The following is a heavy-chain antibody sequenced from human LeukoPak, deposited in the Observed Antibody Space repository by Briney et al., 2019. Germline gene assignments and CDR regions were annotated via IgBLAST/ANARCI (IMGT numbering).Heavy chain of an antibody. CDR2: ISSSSSYI. Sequence: GGSLRLSCAASGFTFSSYSMNWVRQAPGKGLEWVSSISSSSSYIYYADSVKGRFTISRDNAKNSLYLQMNSLRAEDTAVYYCARDRITIFGVVIKRPIDYWGQGTLVTVSS. D-gene: IGHD3-3*01. V-gene: IGHV3-21*01. CDR1: GFTFSSYS. CDR3: ARDRITIFGVVIKRPIDY. J-gene: IGHJ4*02.